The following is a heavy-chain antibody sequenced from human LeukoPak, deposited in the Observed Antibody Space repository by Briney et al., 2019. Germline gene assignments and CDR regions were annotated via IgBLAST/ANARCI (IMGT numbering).Heavy chain of an antibody. CDR2: NYPGDSDT. J-gene: IGHJ4*02. D-gene: IGHD2-2*01. CDR3: ARDRYCSSTSCRLFDY. Sequence: GESLKTSCKGSGYSFTSYWIGWVRQMPGKGLEMVGINYPGDSDTRYRPSLQGHVTISADNSNTTAYLQWSSLKASDTAMYYCARDRYCSSTSCRLFDYWGQGTLVTVSS. V-gene: IGHV5-51*01. CDR1: GYSFTSYW.